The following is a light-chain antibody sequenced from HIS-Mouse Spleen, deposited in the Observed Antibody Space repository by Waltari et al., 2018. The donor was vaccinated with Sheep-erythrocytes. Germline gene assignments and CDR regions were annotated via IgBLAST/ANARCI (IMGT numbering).Light chain of an antibody. CDR2: DVS. CDR3: CSYAGSYNHV. CDR1: LRDVLCYDY. V-gene: IGLV2-11*01. Sequence: QSALTQPRSVSGSPGQSVTISCPATLRDVLCYDYVPWYPQHPGKAPKLMIYDVSKRPSGVPDRFSGSKSGNTASLTISGLQAEDEADYYCCSYAGSYNHVFATGTKVTVL. J-gene: IGLJ1*01.